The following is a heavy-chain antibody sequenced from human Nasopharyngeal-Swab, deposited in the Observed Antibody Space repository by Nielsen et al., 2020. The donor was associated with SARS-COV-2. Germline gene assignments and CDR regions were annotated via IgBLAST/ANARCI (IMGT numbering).Heavy chain of an antibody. D-gene: IGHD5-24*01. CDR2: INAGNGNT. CDR3: ARDLDGSGDY. J-gene: IGHJ4*02. Sequence: ASVKVSCKASGYTFICFAMHWVRQTPGQRLEWMGWINAGNGNTKYSQKFQGRVTITRDTSASTAYMELSSLRSEDTAVYYCARDLDGSGDYWGQGTLVTVSS. V-gene: IGHV1-3*01. CDR1: GYTFICFA.